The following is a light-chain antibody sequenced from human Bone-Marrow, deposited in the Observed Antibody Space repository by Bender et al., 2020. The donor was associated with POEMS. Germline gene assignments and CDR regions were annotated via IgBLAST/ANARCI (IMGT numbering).Light chain of an antibody. CDR2: DDR. Sequence: SFVLTQPPSVSVAPGQTARVTCEGNNIGSLSVHWYQQKPGQAPVLVVYDDRDRPSGIPERFSGSSSGTTVTLTISGAQVEDEADYYCSSATDNIRVFGGGTKLTVL. J-gene: IGLJ3*02. CDR3: SSATDNIRV. V-gene: IGLV3-21*02. CDR1: NIGSLS.